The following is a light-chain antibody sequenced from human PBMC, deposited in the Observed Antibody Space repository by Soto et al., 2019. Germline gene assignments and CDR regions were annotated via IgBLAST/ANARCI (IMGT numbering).Light chain of an antibody. CDR3: SSHANSRV. CDR1: SSDIGGYNY. V-gene: IGLV2-8*01. Sequence: QSALTQPPSASGSPGQSVTISCTGTSSDIGGYNYVSWYQHHPGKAPKLLIYEVDKRPSGVPDRFSGSRSGNTASLTVSGLQAEDEADYYCSSHANSRVFGGGTQLTVL. J-gene: IGLJ3*02. CDR2: EVD.